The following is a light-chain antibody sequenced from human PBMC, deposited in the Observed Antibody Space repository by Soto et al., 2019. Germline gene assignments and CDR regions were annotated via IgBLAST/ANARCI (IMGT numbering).Light chain of an antibody. CDR1: KLADKS. V-gene: IGLV3-21*02. J-gene: IGLJ3*02. Sequence: SYELTQAPSVSVAPGQRARITCAGNKLADKSVHWYQQKPGQAPGLVVYDDRDRPSGVPERFSGTNSDNVAALTIFRVEAGDEGEYFCQVWDSDSDHWVFGGGTKLTVL. CDR3: QVWDSDSDHWV. CDR2: DDR.